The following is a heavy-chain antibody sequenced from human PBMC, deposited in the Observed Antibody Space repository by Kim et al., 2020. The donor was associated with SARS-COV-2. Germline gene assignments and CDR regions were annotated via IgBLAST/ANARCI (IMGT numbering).Heavy chain of an antibody. J-gene: IGHJ5*02. CDR1: GFTFSSYS. CDR2: ISSSSSYI. D-gene: IGHD4-17*01. Sequence: GGSLRLSCVASGFTFSSYSMNWVRQAPGKGLEWVSSISSSSSYIYYADSVKGRFTLSRDNAKNSLYLQMNSLRAEDSAVYYCARDLDYGDDNNWFDPWGQGTLVTVSS. CDR3: ARDLDYGDDNNWFDP. V-gene: IGHV3-21*01.